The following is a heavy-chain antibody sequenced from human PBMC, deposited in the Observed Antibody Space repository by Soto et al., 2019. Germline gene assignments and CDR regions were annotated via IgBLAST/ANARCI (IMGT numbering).Heavy chain of an antibody. J-gene: IGHJ6*03. CDR3: ARMYFGVVTLGENYYYYYYMDV. V-gene: IGHV4-59*01. CDR1: GGSISNYY. Sequence: ASGTLGPTCTVSGGSISNYYWSWIRPPPRKGLEEIGYIYYSGSTNYNPSLKSRVTISVDTSKNQFSLKLSSVTAADTAVYYCARMYFGVVTLGENYYYYYYMDVWGKGTTVTVSS. D-gene: IGHD3-3*01. CDR2: IYYSGST.